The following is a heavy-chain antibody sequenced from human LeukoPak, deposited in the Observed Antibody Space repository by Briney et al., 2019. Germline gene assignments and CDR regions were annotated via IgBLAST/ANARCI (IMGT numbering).Heavy chain of an antibody. CDR1: GGSISSYY. Sequence: SETLSLTCTVSGGSISSYYWSWIRQPPGKGLEWIGYIYYSGSTNYNPSLKSRLTMSVDTSKNQFSLKLTSVTAADTAVYYCARVTTTVRYHYYGMDVWGQGTTVTVSS. CDR2: IYYSGST. V-gene: IGHV4-59*12. D-gene: IGHD4-4*01. J-gene: IGHJ6*02. CDR3: ARVTTTVRYHYYGMDV.